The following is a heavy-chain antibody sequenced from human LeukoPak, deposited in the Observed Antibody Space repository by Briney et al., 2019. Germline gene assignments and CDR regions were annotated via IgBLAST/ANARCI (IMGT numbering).Heavy chain of an antibody. V-gene: IGHV4-38-2*01. Sequence: SETLSLTCAVSGYSISSGYYWGWIRQPPGKGLEWIGSIYHCGSTYYNPSLKSRVTVSVDTSKNQFSLKLSSVTAADTAVYYCARQGVLRFLEWLSDFDYWGQGTLVTVSS. CDR2: IYHCGST. J-gene: IGHJ4*02. CDR1: GYSISSGYY. D-gene: IGHD3-3*01. CDR3: ARQGVLRFLEWLSDFDY.